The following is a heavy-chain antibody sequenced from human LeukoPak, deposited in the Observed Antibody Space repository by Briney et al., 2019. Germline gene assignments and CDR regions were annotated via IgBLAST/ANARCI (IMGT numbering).Heavy chain of an antibody. J-gene: IGHJ5*02. V-gene: IGHV4-4*02. CDR3: ARAPYYGGRTPPNWFDP. D-gene: IGHD4-23*01. Sequence: SETLSLTCAVSGGSISSSNWWSWVSQPPGKGLEWIGEIYHSGSTNYNPSLKSRVTISVDKSKNQFSLKLSSVTAADTAVYYCARAPYYGGRTPPNWFDPWGQGTLVTVSS. CDR2: IYHSGST. CDR1: GGSISSSNW.